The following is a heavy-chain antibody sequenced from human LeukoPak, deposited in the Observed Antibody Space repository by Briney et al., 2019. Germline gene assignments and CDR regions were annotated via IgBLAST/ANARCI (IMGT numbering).Heavy chain of an antibody. CDR3: ARRSPLVVVTAAHYYDY. Sequence: SETLSLTCTVSGDSITNSNYFCGWIRQPPGQGLEWIGEVFYNGNTHYNPSLKSRVIISTDTSKNQSSLTLTAVTASDTAIYYCARRSPLVVVTAAHYYDYWGQGTLVTVSS. CDR1: GDSITNSNYF. V-gene: IGHV4-39*01. D-gene: IGHD2-21*02. J-gene: IGHJ4*02. CDR2: VFYNGNT.